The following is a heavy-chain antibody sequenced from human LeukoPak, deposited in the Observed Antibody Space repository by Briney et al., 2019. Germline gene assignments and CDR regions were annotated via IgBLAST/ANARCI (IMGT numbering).Heavy chain of an antibody. Sequence: PSETLSLTCTVSGGSVSSGSYYWSWIRQHPGKGLEWIGYIYYSGSTYYNPSLKSRVTISVDTSKNQFSLKLSSVTAADTAVYYCARGVGEQLALYFDYWGQGTLVTVSS. CDR3: ARGVGEQLALYFDY. CDR2: IYYSGST. CDR1: GGSVSSGSYY. J-gene: IGHJ4*02. V-gene: IGHV4-31*03. D-gene: IGHD6-6*01.